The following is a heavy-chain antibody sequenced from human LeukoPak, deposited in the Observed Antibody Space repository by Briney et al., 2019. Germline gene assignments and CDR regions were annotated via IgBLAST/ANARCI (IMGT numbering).Heavy chain of an antibody. D-gene: IGHD1-20*01. CDR2: IYSGGST. CDR3: AREGITGTTSPYFDY. CDR1: GFTFSSNY. V-gene: IGHV3-53*01. J-gene: IGHJ4*02. Sequence: GGSLRLSCAASGFTFSSNYMSWVRQAPGKGLEWVSVIYSGGSTYYADSVKCRFTISRDNSKNTLYLQMNSLRAEDTAVYYCAREGITGTTSPYFDYWGQGTLVTVSS.